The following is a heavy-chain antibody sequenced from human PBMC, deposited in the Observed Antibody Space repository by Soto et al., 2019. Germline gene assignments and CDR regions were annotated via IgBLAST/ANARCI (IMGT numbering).Heavy chain of an antibody. V-gene: IGHV2-5*02. J-gene: IGHJ4*02. CDR2: IYWDDDK. Sequence: QITLKESGPTLVKPTQTLTLTCTFSGFSLSTSGVGVGWIRQPPGKALEWLVLIYWDDDKRYSPSLKSRLTITKDTSKNQVVLTMTNMDPVDTATYYCAHSEGSRYFDYWGQGTLVTVSS. CDR1: GFSLSTSGVG. CDR3: AHSEGSRYFDY.